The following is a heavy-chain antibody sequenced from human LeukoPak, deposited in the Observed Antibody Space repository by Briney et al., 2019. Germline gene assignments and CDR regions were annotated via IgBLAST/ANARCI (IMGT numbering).Heavy chain of an antibody. CDR2: ISSSSSYI. V-gene: IGHV3-21*04. Sequence: GGSLRLSCAASGFTFSSYSMNWVRQAPGKGLEWVSSISSSSSYIYYADSVKGRFTISRDNAKNSLYLQINSLRAEDTAVYYCARDRVVAASNWYFDLWGRGTLVTVSS. CDR3: ARDRVVAASNWYFDL. CDR1: GFTFSSYS. J-gene: IGHJ2*01. D-gene: IGHD2-15*01.